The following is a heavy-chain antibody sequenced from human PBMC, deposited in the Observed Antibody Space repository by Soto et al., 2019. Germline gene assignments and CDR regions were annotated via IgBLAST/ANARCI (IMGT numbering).Heavy chain of an antibody. J-gene: IGHJ6*02. D-gene: IGHD2-2*01. CDR1: GFFFNNYD. V-gene: IGHV3-13*05. CDR2: IGAADDP. CDR3: ARAYTGQLPRRGDYYYALDV. Sequence: QLVESGGGLTQAGGSLRLSCVGSGFFFNNYDMHWVRQVRGKGLEWVSAIGAADDPYYSVSVKGRFIVSRDNAQKSWYLQMTTLRAADTAVYFCARAYTGQLPRRGDYYYALDVWGRGTTVTVSS.